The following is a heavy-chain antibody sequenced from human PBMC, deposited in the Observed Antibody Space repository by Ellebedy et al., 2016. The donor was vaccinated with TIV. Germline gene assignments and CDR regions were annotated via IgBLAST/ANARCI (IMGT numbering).Heavy chain of an antibody. Sequence: SVKVSXXASGGTFSTYAINWVRQAPGQGPEWMGGIIPISGTANYAQKFQGRVTISADEFTSTTYMEPNYLRSDDTAVYYCARSPRREQPPPWDYWGPGTLVTVSS. CDR1: GGTFSTYA. V-gene: IGHV1-69*13. J-gene: IGHJ4*02. CDR3: ARSPRREQPPPWDY. D-gene: IGHD6-13*01. CDR2: IIPISGTA.